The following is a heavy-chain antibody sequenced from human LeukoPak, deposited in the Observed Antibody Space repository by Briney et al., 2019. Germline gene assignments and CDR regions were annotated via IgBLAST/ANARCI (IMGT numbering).Heavy chain of an antibody. D-gene: IGHD6-19*01. CDR3: ARYTPSYSSGWYPEN. V-gene: IGHV1-69*02. CDR1: GGTFSSYT. CDR2: IIPILGIA. J-gene: IGHJ4*02. Sequence: ASVKVSCKASGGTFSSYTISWVRQAPGQGLEWMGRIIPILGIANYAQKFQGRVTMTTDTSTSTAYMELRSLRSDDTAVYYCARYTPSYSSGWYPENWGQGTLVTVSS.